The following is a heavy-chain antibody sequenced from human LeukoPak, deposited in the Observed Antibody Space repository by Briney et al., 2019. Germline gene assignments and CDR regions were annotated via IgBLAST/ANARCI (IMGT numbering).Heavy chain of an antibody. CDR1: GFTFSSYA. CDR3: ARYCSGGSCYAAFDI. Sequence: GKSLRLSCSASGFTFSSYAMHWVRQAPGKGLEYVSAISSNGGSTYYANSVKGRFTISRDNSKNTLYLQMGSLRAEDMAVYYCARYCSGGSCYAAFDIWGQGTMVTVSS. CDR2: ISSNGGST. V-gene: IGHV3-64*01. J-gene: IGHJ3*02. D-gene: IGHD2-15*01.